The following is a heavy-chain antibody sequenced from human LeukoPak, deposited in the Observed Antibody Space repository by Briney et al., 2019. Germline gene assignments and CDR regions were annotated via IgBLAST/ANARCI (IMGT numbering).Heavy chain of an antibody. CDR3: ARMVYHYDSSGYYPDY. CDR2: ISAYNGNT. J-gene: IGHJ4*02. CDR1: GYTFTSYG. Sequence: GASVKVSCKASGYTFTSYGISWVRQAPGQGLEWMGWISAYNGNTNYAQKLQGRVTMTTDTSTSTAYMELRSLRSDDTAVYYCARMVYHYDSSGYYPDYWGQGTLVTVSS. D-gene: IGHD3-22*01. V-gene: IGHV1-18*01.